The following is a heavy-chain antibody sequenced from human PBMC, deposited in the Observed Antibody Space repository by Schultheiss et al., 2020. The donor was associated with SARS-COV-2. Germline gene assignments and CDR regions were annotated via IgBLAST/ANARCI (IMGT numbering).Heavy chain of an antibody. CDR1: GYTFTSYD. D-gene: IGHD3-16*01. CDR2: IIPIFGTA. CDR3: ARDQRGGFDP. V-gene: IGHV1-69*13. J-gene: IGHJ5*02. Sequence: SVKVSCKASGYTFTSYDINWVRQATGQGLEWMGGIIPIFGTANYAQKFQGRVTITADESTSTAYMELSSLRSEDTAVYYCARDQRGGFDPWGQGTLVTVAS.